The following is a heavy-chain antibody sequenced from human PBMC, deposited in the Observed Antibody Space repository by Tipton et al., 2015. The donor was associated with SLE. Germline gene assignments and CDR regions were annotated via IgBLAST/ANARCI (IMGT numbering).Heavy chain of an antibody. V-gene: IGHV3-30*04. CDR1: GFTFSTYV. Sequence: SLRLSCAASGFTFSTYVMHWVRQAPGRGLEWVAVLSSDGSHTNYAVSVKGRFTISRDNSDNTLYVRMNNLRVEDTAIYYCAKASRGQYESWSGHFDEWGRGTLVTVSS. CDR2: LSSDGSHT. J-gene: IGHJ4*02. CDR3: AKASRGQYESWSGHFDE. D-gene: IGHD3-3*01.